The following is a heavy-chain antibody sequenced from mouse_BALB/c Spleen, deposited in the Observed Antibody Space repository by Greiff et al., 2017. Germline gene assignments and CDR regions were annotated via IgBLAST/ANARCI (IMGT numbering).Heavy chain of an antibody. CDR3: ATFYDYDAWFAY. Sequence: VQVVESGAELAKPGASVKMSCKASGYTFTSYWMHWVKQRPGQGLEWIGYINPSTGYTEYNQKFKDKATLTADKSSSTAYMQLSSLTSEDSAVYYCATFYDYDAWFAYWGQGTLVTVSA. J-gene: IGHJ3*01. D-gene: IGHD2-4*01. CDR2: INPSTGYT. V-gene: IGHV1-7*01. CDR1: GYTFTSYW.